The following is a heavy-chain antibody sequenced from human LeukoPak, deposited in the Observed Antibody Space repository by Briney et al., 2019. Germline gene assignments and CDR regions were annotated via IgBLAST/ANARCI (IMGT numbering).Heavy chain of an antibody. J-gene: IGHJ5*02. CDR1: GGSITSTSYY. V-gene: IGHV4-39*01. CDR3: ARRSTVAGRGRFDP. CDR2: VHYSGST. D-gene: IGHD6-19*01. Sequence: PSQTLSLTCTVSGGSITSTSYYWGWIRQPPGEGLEWLESVHYSGSTYDNPALKSRVTISVDTSKNQFSLKLIPVTAGDTAVYYCARRSTVAGRGRFDPWGEGALVTVSS.